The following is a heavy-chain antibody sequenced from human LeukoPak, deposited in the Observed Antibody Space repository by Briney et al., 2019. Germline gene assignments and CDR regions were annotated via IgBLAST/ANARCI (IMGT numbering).Heavy chain of an antibody. CDR1: GGSISSYY. Sequence: SETLSLTCTVSGGSISSYYWSWIRQPPGKGLEWIGYIYYSGSTNYNTSLKSRVTISVDTSKKQFSLKLSSVTAADTAVYYCARTARFGSNAPPLYYYGMDVWGQGTTVTVSS. D-gene: IGHD3-3*01. V-gene: IGHV4-59*01. CDR2: IYYSGST. CDR3: ARTARFGSNAPPLYYYGMDV. J-gene: IGHJ6*01.